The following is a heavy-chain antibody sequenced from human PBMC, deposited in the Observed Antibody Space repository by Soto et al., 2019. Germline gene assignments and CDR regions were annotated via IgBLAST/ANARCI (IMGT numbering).Heavy chain of an antibody. CDR2: INPSGGST. Sequence: QVQLVQSGTEVKKPGASLKISCKASGYTFTRYYMHWVRQAPGQGLEWMGIINPSGGSTSYAQKLQDRVTMSRDTSTSTFYMELSNLRSDDTAVYYCVRDPELRGTVFGVVILWKYNWSDTWAQGTMVTVSS. D-gene: IGHD3-3*01. V-gene: IGHV1-46*03. J-gene: IGHJ5*02. CDR1: GYTFTRYY. CDR3: VRDPELRGTVFGVVILWKYNWSDT.